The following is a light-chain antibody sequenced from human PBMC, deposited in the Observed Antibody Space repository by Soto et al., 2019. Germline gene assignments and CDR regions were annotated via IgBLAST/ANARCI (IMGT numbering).Light chain of an antibody. CDR3: QRYGSSFPIT. Sequence: EIVLTQSPGTLSLSPGERATLSCRASQSVSSNYLAWYQQKPGQAPRLLIYGASSRATGIPDRFSGSGSGTDFTLTISRLAPEDFAVYYCQRYGSSFPITFGQGTRLEI. V-gene: IGKV3-20*01. J-gene: IGKJ5*01. CDR1: QSVSSNY. CDR2: GAS.